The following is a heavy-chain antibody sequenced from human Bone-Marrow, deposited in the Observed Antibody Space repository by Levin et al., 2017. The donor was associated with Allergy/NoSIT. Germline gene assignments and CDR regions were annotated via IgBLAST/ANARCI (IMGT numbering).Heavy chain of an antibody. CDR1: GFSFNNYS. CDR3: ARAKQGYIYDPFDM. V-gene: IGHV3-21*01. J-gene: IGHJ3*02. CDR2: ISSRSSHI. D-gene: IGHD5-18*01. Sequence: GGSLRLSCAASGFSFNNYSMNWVRQAPGKGLEWVSSISSRSSHIYYVDSVKGRFTISRDNAKNSLFLQMNSLRAEDTAVYYCARAKQGYIYDPFDMWGQGTLVTVSS.